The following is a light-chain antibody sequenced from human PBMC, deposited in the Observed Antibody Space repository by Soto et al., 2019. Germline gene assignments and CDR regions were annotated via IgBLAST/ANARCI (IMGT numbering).Light chain of an antibody. CDR2: NNI. CDR1: TSNLGAGYD. CDR3: QSYDTMLSGPGV. Sequence: QAVVTQPTSVSGAPGQTVTISCTGSTSNLGAGYDVHWYQQLPGTAPKLLIYNNINRPSGVPDRFSGSKSGTSASLAITGLQAEDEADYYCQSYDTMLSGPGVFGGGTKVTVL. V-gene: IGLV1-40*01. J-gene: IGLJ2*01.